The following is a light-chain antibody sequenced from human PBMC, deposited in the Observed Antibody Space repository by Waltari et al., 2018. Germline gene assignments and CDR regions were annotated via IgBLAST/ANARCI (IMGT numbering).Light chain of an antibody. Sequence: RVTIPCRTSQSVGIYLNWYRQRPGRAPEVLIYSSSSLPAGVPSRFTGAGSGTDFTLTITNLQPEDFATYYCQQSFRAPFTFGPGTTVDVK. J-gene: IGKJ3*01. CDR1: QSVGIY. CDR3: QQSFRAPFT. V-gene: IGKV1-39*01. CDR2: SSS.